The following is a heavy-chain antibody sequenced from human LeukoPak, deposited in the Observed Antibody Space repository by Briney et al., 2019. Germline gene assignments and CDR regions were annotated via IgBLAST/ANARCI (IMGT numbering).Heavy chain of an antibody. CDR1: GGSISSSSYY. Sequence: SETLSLTCTVSGGSISSSSYYWGWIRQPPGKGLEWIGRIYYSGSTYYNPSLKRRVTISVDTSKNQFSLKLSYVTAADTAVYYCARHSGFVQWLAHFDYWGQGTLVTVSS. D-gene: IGHD6-19*01. J-gene: IGHJ4*02. CDR3: ARHSGFVQWLAHFDY. CDR2: IYYSGST. V-gene: IGHV4-39*01.